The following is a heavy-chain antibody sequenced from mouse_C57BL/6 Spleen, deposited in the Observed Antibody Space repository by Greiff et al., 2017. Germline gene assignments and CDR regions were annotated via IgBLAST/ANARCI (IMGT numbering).Heavy chain of an antibody. J-gene: IGHJ1*03. CDR1: GFNINDYY. D-gene: IGHD1-1*01. CDR2: IDPADGDT. Sequence: EVQLVESGAELVKPGASVKLSCTASGFNINDYYMHWVKQRTEQGLEWIGGIDPADGDTKYAPKFQGKDTMTADKSSNTAYLQLISLTSEDSAVYYGVKSCSCGSNYGCYFDGWGTGTTVTVSS. V-gene: IGHV14-2*01. CDR3: VKSCSCGSNYGCYFDG.